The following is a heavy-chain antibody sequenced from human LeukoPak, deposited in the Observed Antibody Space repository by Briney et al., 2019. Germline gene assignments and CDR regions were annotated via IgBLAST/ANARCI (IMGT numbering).Heavy chain of an antibody. Sequence: GASVKVSCKASGYTFTSYGISWVRQATGQGLEWMGWMNPNSGNTGYAQKFQGRVTITRNTSISTAYMELSSLRSEDTAVYYCARVDGVETGILRWGQGTLVTVSS. J-gene: IGHJ4*02. D-gene: IGHD1-1*01. CDR1: GYTFTSYG. CDR3: ARVDGVETGILR. CDR2: MNPNSGNT. V-gene: IGHV1-8*03.